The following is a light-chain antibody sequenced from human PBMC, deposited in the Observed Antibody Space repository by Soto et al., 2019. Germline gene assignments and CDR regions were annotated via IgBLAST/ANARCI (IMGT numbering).Light chain of an antibody. J-gene: IGKJ1*01. CDR2: GAS. CDR3: QQYGSSRT. Sequence: EIVLTQSPGTLSLSPGERATLSCRASQSVSSSYLAWYQQKPGQAPRLLIYGASSRATGIPDRFSGSGSGTDFTLTISRLEPEDFAAYYCQQYGSSRTFGKGTKVEIK. CDR1: QSVSSSY. V-gene: IGKV3-20*01.